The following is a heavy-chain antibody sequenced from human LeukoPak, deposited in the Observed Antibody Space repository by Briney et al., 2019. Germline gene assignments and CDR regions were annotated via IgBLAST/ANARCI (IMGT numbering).Heavy chain of an antibody. J-gene: IGHJ4*02. V-gene: IGHV1-18*01. CDR1: GYTFISYG. D-gene: IGHD1-26*01. CDR3: AREWARALLGLAGYYFDY. Sequence: GSVKVSCKASGYTFISYGISWVRQAPGQGREWMGLISAYNGNTNYAQKLQGRVTITTETSTSAAYMELSSLRSDGTAGQYCAREWARALLGLAGYYFDYWGQGPLVTVSS. CDR2: ISAYNGNT.